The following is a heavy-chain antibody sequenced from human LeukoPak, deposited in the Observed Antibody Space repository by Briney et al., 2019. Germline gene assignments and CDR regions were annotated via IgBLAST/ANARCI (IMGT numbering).Heavy chain of an antibody. V-gene: IGHV1-2*02. Sequence: ASVKVSCKASGYTFTGYYMHWVRQAPGQGLEWMGWINPNSGGTNYAQKFQGRVTMTRDTSISTAYMELSRLRSDDTAVYYCASRHCHNDSSGYTDAFDIWGQGTMVTVSS. CDR3: ASRHCHNDSSGYTDAFDI. J-gene: IGHJ3*02. CDR1: GYTFTGYY. D-gene: IGHD3-22*01. CDR2: INPNSGGT.